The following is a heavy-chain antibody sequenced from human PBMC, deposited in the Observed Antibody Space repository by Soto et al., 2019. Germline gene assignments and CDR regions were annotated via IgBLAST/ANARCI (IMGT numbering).Heavy chain of an antibody. J-gene: IGHJ4*02. V-gene: IGHV3-30*18. D-gene: IGHD2-21*01. Sequence: QVQLVESGGGVVQPGKSLRLSCAASGFPYRNYGFHWVRQAPGKGLEWVAFISSDASFERYADSVKGRFTISIDNAQNTVYLQVNSLRPEDTAVYYCAKSFCGGNCHFEYWGQGTLVTVSS. CDR1: GFPYRNYG. CDR3: AKSFCGGNCHFEY. CDR2: ISSDASFE.